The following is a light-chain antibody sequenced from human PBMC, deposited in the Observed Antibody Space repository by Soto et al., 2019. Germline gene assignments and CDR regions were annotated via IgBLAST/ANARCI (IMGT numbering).Light chain of an antibody. CDR3: SSYTSTMTNV. V-gene: IGLV2-14*03. CDR2: DVV. J-gene: IGLJ1*01. CDR1: SSDVGGFNS. Sequence: QSVRTQPASVSGAPVQSSTISCTGTSSDVGGFNSVSWYQLRPGTAPKLILYDVVDRPSGVSYRFSGSKSGNTASLTISGLQAADEADYFCSSYTSTMTNVFGSGTKVTV.